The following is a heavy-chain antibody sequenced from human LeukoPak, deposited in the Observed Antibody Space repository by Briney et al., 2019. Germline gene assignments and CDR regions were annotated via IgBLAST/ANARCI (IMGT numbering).Heavy chain of an antibody. CDR1: GFTFSSYG. J-gene: IGHJ3*01. CDR3: AKTPLGRYCSGSSCYSSSGAVDF. D-gene: IGHD2-15*01. CDR2: IKRDGSEK. Sequence: GGSLRLSCAVSGFTFSSYGMSWVRQAPGKGPEWVANIKRDGSEKYYVDSVRGRFTISRDNAKNSLYLQMNSLRAEDTAVYYCAKTPLGRYCSGSSCYSSSGAVDFWGQGTMVTVSS. V-gene: IGHV3-7*01.